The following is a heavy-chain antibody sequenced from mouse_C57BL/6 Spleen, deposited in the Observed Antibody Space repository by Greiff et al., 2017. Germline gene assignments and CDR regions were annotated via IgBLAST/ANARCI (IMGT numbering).Heavy chain of an antibody. CDR2: IHPHSGST. Sequence: QVQLQQSGAELVKPGASVKLSCKASGYTFTRYWMHWVKQRPGQGLEWIGMIHPHSGSTNYNEKFKSKATLTVDKSSSTAYMQLSSLTSEDSAVXYCARCGYYGSHFGDWGQGTTLTVSA. D-gene: IGHD1-1*01. V-gene: IGHV1-64*01. CDR1: GYTFTRYW. CDR3: ARCGYYGSHFGD. J-gene: IGHJ2*01.